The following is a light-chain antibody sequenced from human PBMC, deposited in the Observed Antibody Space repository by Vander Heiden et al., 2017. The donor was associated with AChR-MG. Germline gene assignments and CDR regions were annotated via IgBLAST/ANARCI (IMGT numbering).Light chain of an antibody. CDR1: HSVRTD. J-gene: IGKJ1*01. V-gene: IGKV3-20*01. Sequence: IVSTQSPFTLSLSPGARATLSSTASHSVRTDLAWYQQKPGQAPRLLIYGAVNRAAGIPDRFSGSGSGTDFILTISRLEPEDFAVYYCHQYDGSPRAFGQRTKVEIK. CDR3: HQYDGSPRA. CDR2: GAV.